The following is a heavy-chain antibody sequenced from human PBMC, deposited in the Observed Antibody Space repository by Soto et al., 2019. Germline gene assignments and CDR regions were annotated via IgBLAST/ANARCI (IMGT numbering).Heavy chain of an antibody. Sequence: LVQSGPDVKKPGTSVKVSCKTSGFTFGSSAVQWVRQVRGQRLEWIGWIIVASGYSNVAQKFQDRVSLTRDLSTNTAFMELSSLRSEDTAIYYCAINEGRDVSNFDYWGQGTLVTVSS. CDR2: IIVASGYS. D-gene: IGHD2-15*01. J-gene: IGHJ4*02. CDR3: AINEGRDVSNFDY. V-gene: IGHV1-58*01. CDR1: GFTFGSSA.